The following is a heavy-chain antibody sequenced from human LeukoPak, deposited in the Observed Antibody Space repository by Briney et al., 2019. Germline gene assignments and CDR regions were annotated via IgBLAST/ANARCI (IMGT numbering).Heavy chain of an antibody. D-gene: IGHD2-21*01. Sequence: ASVKVSCKASGYTFTSYGISWVRQAPGQGLEWMGWISAYNGNTNYARKLQGRVTMTTDTSTSTAYMELRSLRSDDTAVYYCARDLRGVVVIWYYFDYWGQGTLVTVSS. CDR1: GYTFTSYG. J-gene: IGHJ4*02. CDR3: ARDLRGVVVIWYYFDY. V-gene: IGHV1-18*01. CDR2: ISAYNGNT.